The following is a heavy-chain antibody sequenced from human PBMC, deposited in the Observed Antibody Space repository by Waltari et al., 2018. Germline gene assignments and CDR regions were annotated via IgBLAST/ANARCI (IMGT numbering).Heavy chain of an antibody. CDR1: GFTFSSYG. Sequence: QVQLVESGGGVVQPGGSLWLSCAASGFTFSSYGMPWVRQAPGKGLEWVAFIRYDGSNKYYAESVKGRFTISRDNSKNTLYLQMNSLRAEDTAVYYCAKGGITMVRGVIDYWGQGTLVTVSS. CDR3: AKGGITMVRGVIDY. V-gene: IGHV3-30*02. D-gene: IGHD3-10*01. J-gene: IGHJ4*02. CDR2: IRYDGSNK.